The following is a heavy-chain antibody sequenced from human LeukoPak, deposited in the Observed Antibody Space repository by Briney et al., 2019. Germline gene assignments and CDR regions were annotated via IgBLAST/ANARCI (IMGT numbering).Heavy chain of an antibody. CDR1: GGSISSGTYH. V-gene: IGHV4-39*07. CDR2: IHYSGST. J-gene: IGHJ3*02. CDR3: ARARRYFDWFRGDAFDI. D-gene: IGHD3-9*01. Sequence: PSETLSLTCTVSGGSISSGTYHWGWIRQPPGKGLEWIGIIHYSGSTHYNPSLKSRVTISVDTSKNQFSLKLSSVTAADTAVYYCARARRYFDWFRGDAFDIWGQGTMVTVSS.